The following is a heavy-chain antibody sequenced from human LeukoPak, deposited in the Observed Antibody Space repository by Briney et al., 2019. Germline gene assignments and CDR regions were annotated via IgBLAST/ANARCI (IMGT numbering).Heavy chain of an antibody. Sequence: SETLSLTCAVSGGSISSGGYSWSWIRQPPGKGLEWIGYIYHSGSTYYNPSLKSRVTISVDTSKNQFSLKLSSVTAADTAVYYCARAGPLYYYYGMDVWGQGTTVTVSS. CDR3: ARAGPLYYYYGMDV. V-gene: IGHV4-30-2*01. CDR2: IYHSGST. CDR1: GGSISSGGYS. J-gene: IGHJ6*02.